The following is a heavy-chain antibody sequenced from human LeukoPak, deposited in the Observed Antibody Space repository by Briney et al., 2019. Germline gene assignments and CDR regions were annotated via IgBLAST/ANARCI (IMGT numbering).Heavy chain of an antibody. Sequence: GGSLRLSCATSGFSFDHFSMYWVRQAPGKGLEWVTVISYDGTTKHYADSVKGRFTDSRDNSKKTLYLQMNSLRAEDTAVYYCARLQWLVMFDYWGQGTLVTVSS. V-gene: IGHV3-30-3*01. CDR1: GFSFDHFS. CDR3: ARLQWLVMFDY. J-gene: IGHJ4*02. D-gene: IGHD6-19*01. CDR2: ISYDGTTK.